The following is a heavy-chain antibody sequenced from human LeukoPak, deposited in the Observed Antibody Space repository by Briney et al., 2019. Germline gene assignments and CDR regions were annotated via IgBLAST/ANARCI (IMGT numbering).Heavy chain of an antibody. CDR1: GGSLSSYY. V-gene: IGHV4-4*07. CDR3: ARLRDWNVDY. J-gene: IGHJ4*02. CDR2: IYTSGST. Sequence: SETLSLTCTVSGGSLSSYYWSWIRQPAGKGLEWIGRIYTSGSTNYNPSLKSRVTMSLDTSKNQFSLKLSSVTAADTAMYYCARLRDWNVDYWGQGTLVTVSS. D-gene: IGHD1-1*01.